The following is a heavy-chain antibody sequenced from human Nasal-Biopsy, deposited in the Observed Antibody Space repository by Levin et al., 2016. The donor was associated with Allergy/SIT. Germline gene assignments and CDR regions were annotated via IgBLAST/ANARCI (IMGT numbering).Heavy chain of an antibody. Sequence: GESLKISCAASGFTFSSKAMTWVRQAPGKGLEWVSGISGTGGTYYADSVKGRFTVSRDNFKNKLYLQMDSLRAGDTAVYYCARDRVGDYGSGSYAHEFWGQGTLVTVSS. D-gene: IGHD3-10*01. CDR2: ISGTGGT. CDR3: ARDRVGDYGSGSYAHEF. J-gene: IGHJ4*02. CDR1: GFTFSSKA. V-gene: IGHV3-23*01.